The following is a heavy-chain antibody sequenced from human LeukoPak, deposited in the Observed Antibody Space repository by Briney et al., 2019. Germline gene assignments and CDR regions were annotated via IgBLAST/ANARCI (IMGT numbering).Heavy chain of an antibody. Sequence: SETLSLTCTVSGGSISIYYWSWIRQPAGKGLEWIGRIFTSGITNYNPSLKSRVTMSVDTSKNQFSLNVSSVTAADTAVYYCATESSGSYYNPLGYMDVWGRGATVTVSS. CDR3: ATESSGSYYNPLGYMDV. CDR2: IFTSGIT. CDR1: GGSISIYY. J-gene: IGHJ6*03. D-gene: IGHD3-10*01. V-gene: IGHV4-4*07.